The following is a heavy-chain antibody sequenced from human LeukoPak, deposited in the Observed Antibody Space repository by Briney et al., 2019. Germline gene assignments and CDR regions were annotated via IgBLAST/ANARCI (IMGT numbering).Heavy chain of an antibody. Sequence: ASVKVSCKTSGYTFINYPLHWVRQAPGQRLEWMGWINAGNGDTKYPRKFQGRVTITRDTSASTTYMEVNSLRFVDTALYYCARQHSSTDVIDSAFDIWGQGTMVTVSS. V-gene: IGHV1-3*01. D-gene: IGHD1-1*01. CDR1: GYTFINYP. J-gene: IGHJ3*02. CDR3: ARQHSSTDVIDSAFDI. CDR2: INAGNGDT.